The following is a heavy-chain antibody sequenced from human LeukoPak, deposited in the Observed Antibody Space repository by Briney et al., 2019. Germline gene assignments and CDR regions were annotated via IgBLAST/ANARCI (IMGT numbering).Heavy chain of an antibody. J-gene: IGHJ4*02. V-gene: IGHV3-48*04. CDR1: GFTFRSYW. Sequence: GGSLRLSCAAPGFTFRSYWMNWIRQAPGRGLEWLSFITDTSSTRYYADSVKGRFTISRDNTKNSLYLQMNSLRVEDTAVYYCVRDRIYYNIGRFDFWGQGSLVTVSS. CDR2: ITDTSSTR. D-gene: IGHD3-10*01. CDR3: VRDRIYYNIGRFDF.